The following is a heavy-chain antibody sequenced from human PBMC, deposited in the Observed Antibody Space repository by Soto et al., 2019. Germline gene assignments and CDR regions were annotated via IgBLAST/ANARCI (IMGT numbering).Heavy chain of an antibody. J-gene: IGHJ6*03. Sequence: HGESLKISCKGSGYSFTSYWIGWVRQMPGKGLEWMGIIYPGDSDTRYSPSFQGQVTISADKSISTAYLQWSSLKASDTAMYYCARALAHCSSTSCYEPYYYYYMDVWGKGTTVTVSS. V-gene: IGHV5-51*01. CDR1: GYSFTSYW. D-gene: IGHD2-2*01. CDR2: IYPGDSDT. CDR3: ARALAHCSSTSCYEPYYYYYMDV.